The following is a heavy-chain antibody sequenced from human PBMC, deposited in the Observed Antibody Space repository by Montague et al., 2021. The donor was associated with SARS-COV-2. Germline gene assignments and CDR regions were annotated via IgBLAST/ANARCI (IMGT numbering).Heavy chain of an antibody. Sequence: SETLSLTCTVSGDSISSSSYNWGWIRQPPGKGLEWIGSVHYSGRPYYXXXLKSRVTIYVDTSKNQLSLKLSSVTAADTAVYYCTRHVHMTWPEPSPGFDYWGQGTLVTASS. CDR3: TRHVHMTWPEPSPGFDY. CDR1: GDSISSSSYN. J-gene: IGHJ4*02. D-gene: IGHD1-1*01. CDR2: VHYSGRP. V-gene: IGHV4-39*01.